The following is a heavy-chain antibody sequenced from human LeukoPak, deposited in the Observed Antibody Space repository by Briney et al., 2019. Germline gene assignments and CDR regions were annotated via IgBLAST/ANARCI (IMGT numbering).Heavy chain of an antibody. D-gene: IGHD3-22*01. CDR1: GFTVSSNY. CDR3: AGLTYYYGSSGYPIDY. CDR2: IYSGGST. Sequence: DPGGSLRLSCAASGFTVSSNYMSWVRQAPGKGLEWVSVIYSGGSTYYADSVKGRFTISRDNSKNTLYLQMNSLRAEDTAGYYCAGLTYYYGSSGYPIDYWGQGTLVTVSS. J-gene: IGHJ4*02. V-gene: IGHV3-53*01.